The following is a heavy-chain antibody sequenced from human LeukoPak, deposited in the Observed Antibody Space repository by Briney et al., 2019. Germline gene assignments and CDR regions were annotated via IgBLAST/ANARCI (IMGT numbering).Heavy chain of an antibody. D-gene: IGHD6-6*01. Sequence: GGSLRLSCAASGFTFSSYWMHWVRHAPGKGLVWVSHINSDGSSTNYADSVKGRFTISRDNAKNTLYLQMNSLRAEDTAVYYCARTGIAARPTVWFDPWGQGTLVTVSS. CDR3: ARTGIAARPTVWFDP. CDR2: INSDGSST. J-gene: IGHJ5*02. V-gene: IGHV3-74*01. CDR1: GFTFSSYW.